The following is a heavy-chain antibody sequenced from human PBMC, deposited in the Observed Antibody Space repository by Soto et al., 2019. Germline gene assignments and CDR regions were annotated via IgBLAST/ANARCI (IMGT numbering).Heavy chain of an antibody. Sequence: EVQMLESGGGLVQPGGSLRLSCAASGFTFRNYAMSWVRQAPAKGLESVSSISGSGGNTYYADSVKGRFTISRDNSKNTLYLQMSSLRAEYTAVYYCAKEGGLRLGELSLYYYYGMDVWGQGTTVTVSS. CDR3: AKEGGLRLGELSLYYYYGMDV. CDR1: GFTFRNYA. CDR2: ISGSGGNT. V-gene: IGHV3-23*01. J-gene: IGHJ6*02. D-gene: IGHD3-16*02.